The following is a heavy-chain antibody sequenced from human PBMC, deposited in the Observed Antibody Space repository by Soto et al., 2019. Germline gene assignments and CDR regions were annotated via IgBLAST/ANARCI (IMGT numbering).Heavy chain of an antibody. D-gene: IGHD6-13*01. V-gene: IGHV4-34*01. J-gene: IGHJ5*02. CDR2: INHSGST. CDR1: GGSFSGYY. CDR3: ARGALLIAAAGTNWFDP. Sequence: LSLTCAVCGGSFSGYYWSWIRQPPGKGLEWIGEINHSGSTNYNPSLKSRVTISVDTSKNQFSLKLSSVTAADTAVYYCARGALLIAAAGTNWFDPWGQGTLVTVSS.